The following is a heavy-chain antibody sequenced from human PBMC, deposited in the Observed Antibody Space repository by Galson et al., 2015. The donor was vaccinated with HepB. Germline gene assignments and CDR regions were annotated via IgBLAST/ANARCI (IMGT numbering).Heavy chain of an antibody. CDR1: GGTFSSYA. CDR3: ARGKLLWFGELFSLYYYGMDV. J-gene: IGHJ6*02. D-gene: IGHD3-10*01. V-gene: IGHV1-69*01. Sequence: CKASGGTFSSYAISWVRQAPGQGLEWMGGIIPIFGTANYAQKFQGRVTITADESTSTAYMELSSLRSEDTAVYYCARGKLLWFGELFSLYYYGMDVWGQGTTVTVSS. CDR2: IIPIFGTA.